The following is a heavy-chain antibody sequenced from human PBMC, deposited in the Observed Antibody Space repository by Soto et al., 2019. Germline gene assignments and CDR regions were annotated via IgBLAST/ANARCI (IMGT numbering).Heavy chain of an antibody. J-gene: IGHJ4*02. CDR2: IYYSGST. Sequence: QVQLQESGPGLVKPSETLSLTCTVSGGSVSSGSYYWSWIRQPPGKGLEWIGYIYYSGSTNYNPSLKSRVTISVDTSKNQFSRKLSSVTAADTAVYYCARETYYYDSSGQNFDYWGQGTLVTVSS. CDR1: GGSVSSGSYY. CDR3: ARETYYYDSSGQNFDY. D-gene: IGHD3-22*01. V-gene: IGHV4-61*01.